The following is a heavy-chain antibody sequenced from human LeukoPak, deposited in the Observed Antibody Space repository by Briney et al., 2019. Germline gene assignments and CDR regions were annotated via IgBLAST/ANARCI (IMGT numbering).Heavy chain of an antibody. Sequence: AGGSLRLSCTASGFTFNNYAMSWVRQAPGKGLEWVSGISGSGDRTYYADSVKGQFTISRDNSKNTFYLQMNNVRAEGTAVYYCARMGSTYYYDSSNYQDAFDVWGQGTMVTVSS. J-gene: IGHJ3*01. CDR1: GFTFNNYA. CDR2: ISGSGDRT. D-gene: IGHD3-22*01. CDR3: ARMGSTYYYDSSNYQDAFDV. V-gene: IGHV3-23*01.